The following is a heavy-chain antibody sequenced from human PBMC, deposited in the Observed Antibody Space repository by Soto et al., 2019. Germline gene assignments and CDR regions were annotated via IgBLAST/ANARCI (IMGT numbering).Heavy chain of an antibody. CDR2: IKSKTDGGTT. D-gene: IGHD2-2*02. CDR1: GFTFSNAW. V-gene: IGHV3-15*01. CDR3: TLAGGDIVVVPAAIVSVDY. J-gene: IGHJ4*02. Sequence: GGSLRLSCAASGFTFSNAWMSWVRQAPGKGLEWVGRIKSKTDGGTTDYAAPVKGRFTISRDDSKNTLYLQMNSLKTEVTAVYYCTLAGGDIVVVPAAIVSVDYWGQGTLVTVSS.